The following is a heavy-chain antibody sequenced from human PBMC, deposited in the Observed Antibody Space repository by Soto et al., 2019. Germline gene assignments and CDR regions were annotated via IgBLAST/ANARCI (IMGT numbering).Heavy chain of an antibody. CDR1: GGSISSYY. J-gene: IGHJ4*02. CDR2: IYYSGST. D-gene: IGHD5-12*01. Sequence: SETLSLTCTVSGGSISSYYWSWIRQPPGKGLEWIGYIYYSGSTNYNPSLKSRVTISVDTSKNQFSLKLSSVTAADTAVYYCAREYSGYGIDYWGQGTLVTVSS. CDR3: AREYSGYGIDY. V-gene: IGHV4-59*01.